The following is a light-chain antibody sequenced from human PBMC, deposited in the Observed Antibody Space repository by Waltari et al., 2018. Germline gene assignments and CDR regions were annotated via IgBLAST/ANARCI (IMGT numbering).Light chain of an antibody. CDR3: SSYAGNDLVI. CDR1: NSDVGSYNY. CDR2: EVT. V-gene: IGLV2-14*01. J-gene: IGLJ2*01. Sequence: QSALTQPASVSGSPGQSITISCTGTNSDVGSYNYVSWYQQHPGKAPKLMIYEVTTRPSGLSNRFSGSKSGHTASLTITELQAEAEADYYCSSYAGNDLVIFGGGTKLTVL.